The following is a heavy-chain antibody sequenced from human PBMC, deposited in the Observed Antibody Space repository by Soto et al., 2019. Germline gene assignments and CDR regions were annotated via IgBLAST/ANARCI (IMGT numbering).Heavy chain of an antibody. CDR3: ASNIVVVPAAIRTASSYYYGMDV. D-gene: IGHD2-2*02. CDR2: ISAYNGNT. J-gene: IGHJ6*02. CDR1: GYTFTSYG. V-gene: IGHV1-18*01. Sequence: ASVKVSWKASGYTFTSYGISWVRQAPGQGLEWMGWISAYNGNTNYAQKLQGRVTMTTDTSTSTAYMELRSLRSDDTAVYYCASNIVVVPAAIRTASSYYYGMDVWGQGTTVTVSS.